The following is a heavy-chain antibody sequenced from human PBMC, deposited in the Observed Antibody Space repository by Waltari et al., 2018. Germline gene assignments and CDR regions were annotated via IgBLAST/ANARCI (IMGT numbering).Heavy chain of an antibody. CDR3: ARDSDWGGDY. CDR2: ISSSSSYI. Sequence: SCAASGFTFSSYSMNWVRQAPGKGLEWVSSISSSSSYIYYADSVKGRFTISRDNAKNSLYLQMNSLRAEDTAVYYCARDSDWGGDYWGQGTLVTVSS. V-gene: IGHV3-21*01. J-gene: IGHJ4*02. D-gene: IGHD7-27*01. CDR1: GFTFSSYS.